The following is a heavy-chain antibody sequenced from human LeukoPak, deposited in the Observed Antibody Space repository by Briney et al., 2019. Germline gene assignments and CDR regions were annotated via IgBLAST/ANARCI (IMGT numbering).Heavy chain of an antibody. J-gene: IGHJ4*02. Sequence: SGPALVKPTQTLTLTCTFSGFSLSTSKMCVNWIRQPPGKAREWLARIDWDDDKYYSTSLKTRLTISKDTSKNQVVLTMTNMDPVDTATYYCARILAGPDYFDYWGQGTLVTVSS. CDR3: ARILAGPDYFDY. CDR1: GFSLSTSKMC. CDR2: IDWDDDK. V-gene: IGHV2-70*11.